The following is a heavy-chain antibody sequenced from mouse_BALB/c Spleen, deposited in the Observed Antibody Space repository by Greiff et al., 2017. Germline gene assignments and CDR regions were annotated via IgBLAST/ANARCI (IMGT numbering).Heavy chain of an antibody. D-gene: IGHD2-3*01. J-gene: IGHJ3*01. CDR1: GYTFTSYW. V-gene: IGHV1-7*01. Sequence: VQLQQSGAELAKPGASVKMSCKASGYTFTSYWMHWVKQRPGQGLEWIGYINPSTGYTEYNQKFKDKATLTADKSSSTAYMQLSSLTSEDSAVYYCASNGYYAWFAYWGQGTLVTVSA. CDR2: INPSTGYT. CDR3: ASNGYYAWFAY.